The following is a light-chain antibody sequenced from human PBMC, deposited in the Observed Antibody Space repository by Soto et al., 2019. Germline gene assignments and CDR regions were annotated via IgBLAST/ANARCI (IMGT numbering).Light chain of an antibody. CDR1: SSNIGNNY. V-gene: IGLV1-51*01. CDR2: DNN. CDR3: GTWDSSLNAEV. J-gene: IGLJ3*02. Sequence: QSVLTQPPSVSAAPGQKVTISCSGSSSNIGNNYVSWYQQLPGTAPKLLIYDNNKRPPGIPDRFSGSKSGTSATLGITGLQTGDEADYYCGTWDSSLNAEVFGGGTKVTVL.